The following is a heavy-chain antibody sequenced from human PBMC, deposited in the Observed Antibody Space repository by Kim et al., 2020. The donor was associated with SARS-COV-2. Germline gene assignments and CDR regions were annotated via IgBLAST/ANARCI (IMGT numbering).Heavy chain of an antibody. CDR3: ATIQTYFDY. Sequence: GGSLRLSCVVSGFTFTTYWMSWVRQAPGKGLEWVANIKQDGSEKYYADSVRGRFTISRDNAKNSLYLQMNSLRDEDTAVYYCATIQTYFDYWGQGTLVTVYS. J-gene: IGHJ4*02. V-gene: IGHV3-7*01. CDR2: IKQDGSEK. CDR1: GFTFTTYW.